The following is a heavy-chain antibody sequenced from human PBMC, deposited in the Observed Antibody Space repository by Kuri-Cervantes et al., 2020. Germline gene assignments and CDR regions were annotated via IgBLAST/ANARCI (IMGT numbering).Heavy chain of an antibody. Sequence: GESLKISCAASGFTFSSYWMSWVRQAPGKGLEWVANIKQDGSEKYYVDSVKGRFTISRDNAKNSLYLQMNSLRDEDTAVYYCARAPTYYYDSSGYSLWGQGTLVTVSS. J-gene: IGHJ4*02. CDR2: IKQDGSEK. CDR1: GFTFSSYW. CDR3: ARAPTYYYDSSGYSL. D-gene: IGHD3-22*01. V-gene: IGHV3-7*01.